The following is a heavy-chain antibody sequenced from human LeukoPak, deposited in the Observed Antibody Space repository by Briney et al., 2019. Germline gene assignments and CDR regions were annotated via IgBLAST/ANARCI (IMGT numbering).Heavy chain of an antibody. D-gene: IGHD3-9*01. CDR1: GGSISSYY. V-gene: IGHV4-59*01. CDR2: IYYSGST. Sequence: PSEALSLTCTVSGGSISSYYWSWIRQPPGKGLEWIGYIYYSGSTNYNPSPKSRVTISVDTSKNQFSLKLSSVTAADTAVYYCARDFYYDILTGYPTYAFDIWGQGTMVTVSS. CDR3: ARDFYYDILTGYPTYAFDI. J-gene: IGHJ3*02.